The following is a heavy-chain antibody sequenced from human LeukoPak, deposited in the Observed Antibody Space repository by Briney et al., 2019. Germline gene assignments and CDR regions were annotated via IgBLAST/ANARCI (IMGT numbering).Heavy chain of an antibody. J-gene: IGHJ5*02. CDR2: IWYDGSNK. CDR1: GFTFSSYC. CDR3: ARDKWLLLFGELSRPSNWFGP. Sequence: PGGSLRLSCAASGFTFSSYCMHWVRQAPGKGLEWVAVIWYDGSNKYYADSVKGRFTISRDNSKNTLYLQMNSLRAEATAVYYCARDKWLLLFGELSRPSNWFGPWGQGPLVTVSS. D-gene: IGHD3-10*01. V-gene: IGHV3-33*01.